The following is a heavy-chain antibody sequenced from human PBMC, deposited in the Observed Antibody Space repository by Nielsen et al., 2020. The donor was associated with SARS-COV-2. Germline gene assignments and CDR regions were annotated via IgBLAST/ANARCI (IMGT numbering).Heavy chain of an antibody. CDR3: AKLREMVDY. J-gene: IGHJ4*02. CDR1: GFTFSSYG. V-gene: IGHV3-30*18. CDR2: ISYDGSNK. D-gene: IGHD5-24*01. Sequence: SLKISCAASGFTFSSYGMHWARQAPGKGLEWVAVISYDGSNKYYADSVKGRFTISRDNSKNTLYLQMNSLRAEDTAVYYCAKLREMVDYWGQGTLVTVSS.